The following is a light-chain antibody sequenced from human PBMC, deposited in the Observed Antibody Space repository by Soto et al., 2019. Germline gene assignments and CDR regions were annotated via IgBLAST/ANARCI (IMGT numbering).Light chain of an antibody. CDR1: SGHSSYA. CDR3: QTWDTGARVV. J-gene: IGLJ2*01. V-gene: IGLV4-69*01. Sequence: QPVLTQSPSASASLGASVKLTCTLSSGHSSYAIAWHQQQPEKGPRYLMKLSSDGSHSKGDGIPDPFSGSSSGAERYLTISSLQYEDEADYYCQTWDTGARVVFGGGTKVTVL. CDR2: LSSDGSH.